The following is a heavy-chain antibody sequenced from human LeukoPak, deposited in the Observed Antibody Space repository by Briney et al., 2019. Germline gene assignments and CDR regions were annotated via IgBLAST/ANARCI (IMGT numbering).Heavy chain of an antibody. CDR3: AKGPQLGSGYHPDY. CDR1: GLSFSSVA. D-gene: IGHD3-22*01. CDR2: ITGSDDTT. Sequence: GGSLRLSCALSGLSFSSVAMTWVRQALGKGLEWVSTITGSDDTTYYADSVKGRFTISRDHSKNTLHLQMNSLRVEDTAIYYCAKGPQLGSGYHPDYWGQGTLVTVSS. V-gene: IGHV3-23*01. J-gene: IGHJ4*02.